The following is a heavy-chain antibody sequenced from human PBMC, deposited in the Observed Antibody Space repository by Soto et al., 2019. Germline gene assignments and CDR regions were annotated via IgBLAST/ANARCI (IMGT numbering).Heavy chain of an antibody. D-gene: IGHD1-20*01. CDR3: ARGPGSNWNELDY. CDR2: IWYDGSNK. CDR1: GFTFSSYG. Sequence: QVQLVESGGGVVQPGRSLRLSCAASGFTFSSYGMHWVRQAPGKGLEWVAVIWYDGSNKYYADSVKSRFTISRDNSKNTLYLQMNSLRAEDTAVYYCARGPGSNWNELDYWGQGTLVTVSS. V-gene: IGHV3-33*01. J-gene: IGHJ4*02.